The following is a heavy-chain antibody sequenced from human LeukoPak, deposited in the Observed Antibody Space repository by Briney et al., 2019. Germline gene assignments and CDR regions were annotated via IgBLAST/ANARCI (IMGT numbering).Heavy chain of an antibody. V-gene: IGHV3-66*01. CDR3: AREQWLDY. D-gene: IGHD6-19*01. J-gene: IGHJ4*02. CDR1: GFSVSDNY. CDR2: LSSGGST. Sequence: GGSLRLSCAASGFSVSDNYMTWVRQAPGKGLEWVSVLSSGGSTYYADSVKGRFTISRDNSKNTLYLQMTVMRVEDTAMYYCAREQWLDYWGQGALVTVSS.